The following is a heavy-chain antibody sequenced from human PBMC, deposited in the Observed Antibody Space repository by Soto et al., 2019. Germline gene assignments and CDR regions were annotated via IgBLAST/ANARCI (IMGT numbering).Heavy chain of an antibody. D-gene: IGHD2-21*02. CDR2: IYHGST. V-gene: IGHV4-30-2*01. J-gene: IGHJ5*02. Sequence: SETLSLTCAVSGGSISSGGYSWSWSRQPPGKGLEWIGYIYHGSTYYNPSLKSRATISVDRAKNQLSLKLSSVTAADTAVYYCARVAYCGGDCYRGFDHWGQGTLVTVS. CDR3: ARVAYCGGDCYRGFDH. CDR1: GGSISSGGYS.